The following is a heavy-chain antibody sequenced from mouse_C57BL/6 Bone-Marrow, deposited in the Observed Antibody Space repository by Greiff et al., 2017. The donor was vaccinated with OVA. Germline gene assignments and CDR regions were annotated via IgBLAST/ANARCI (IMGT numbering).Heavy chain of an antibody. J-gene: IGHJ4*01. Sequence: VQLQQSGPELVKPGASVKIPCKASGYTFTDYNMDWVKQSHGKSLEWIGDINPNNGGTIYNQKFKGKATLTVDKSSSTAYMELRSLTSEDTAVYYCASSITTVVARGLDYAMDYWGQGTSVTVSS. V-gene: IGHV1-18*01. CDR3: ASSITTVVARGLDYAMDY. CDR1: GYTFTDYN. CDR2: INPNNGGT. D-gene: IGHD1-1*01.